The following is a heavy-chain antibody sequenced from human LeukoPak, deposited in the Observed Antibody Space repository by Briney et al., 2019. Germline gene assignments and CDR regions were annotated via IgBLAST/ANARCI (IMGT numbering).Heavy chain of an antibody. CDR2: ISAYNGNT. CDR3: ARVGEYSSGWTYFDY. Sequence: ASVKVSCKASGYTFTSYGISWVRQAPGQGLEWMGRISAYNGNTNYAQKLQGRVTMTTDTSTSTAYMELRSLRSDDTAVYYCARVGEYSSGWTYFDYWGQGTLVTVSS. J-gene: IGHJ4*02. D-gene: IGHD6-19*01. CDR1: GYTFTSYG. V-gene: IGHV1-18*01.